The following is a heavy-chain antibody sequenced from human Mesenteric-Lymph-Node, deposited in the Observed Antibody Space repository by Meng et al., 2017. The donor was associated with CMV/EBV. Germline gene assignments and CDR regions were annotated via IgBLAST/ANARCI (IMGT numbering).Heavy chain of an antibody. CDR1: YT. Sequence: YTISWVRQGPGQGLEWMGRIIPILGIANYAQKFQGRVTMTADKSTSTAYMELSSLRSEDTAVYYCARGRGTDPPSVGATSEEYFQHWGQGTLVTVSS. V-gene: IGHV1-69*02. CDR3: ARGRGTDPPSVGATSEEYFQH. J-gene: IGHJ1*01. D-gene: IGHD1-26*01. CDR2: IIPILGIA.